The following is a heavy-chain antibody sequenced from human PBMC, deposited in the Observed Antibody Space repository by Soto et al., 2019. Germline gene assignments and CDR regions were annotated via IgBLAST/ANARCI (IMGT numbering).Heavy chain of an antibody. Sequence: PGGSLRLSCAASGFTFSSYAMSWVRQAPGKGLEWVSAISGSGGSTYYADSVKGRFTISRDNSKNTLYLQMNSLRAEDTAVYYCAKVNKYDFWSGSIPKPLDYVGHMDVWGKGTTVTVSS. CDR2: ISGSGGST. CDR1: GFTFSSYA. J-gene: IGHJ6*03. D-gene: IGHD3-3*01. CDR3: AKVNKYDFWSGSIPKPLDYVGHMDV. V-gene: IGHV3-23*01.